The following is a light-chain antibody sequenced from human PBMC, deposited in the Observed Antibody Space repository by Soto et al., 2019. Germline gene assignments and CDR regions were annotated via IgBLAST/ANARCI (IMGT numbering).Light chain of an antibody. CDR3: ISYTSSSTLVA. CDR2: DVS. J-gene: IGLJ2*01. Sequence: QSALTQPASVSGSPGQSITISCTGTSSDVGGYNYVSWYQQHPGKAPKLIIYDVSDRPSGVSNRFSGSKSGNTASLTISGLQAEDEADYFCISYTSSSTLVAFGGGTKLTVL. CDR1: SSDVGGYNY. V-gene: IGLV2-14*01.